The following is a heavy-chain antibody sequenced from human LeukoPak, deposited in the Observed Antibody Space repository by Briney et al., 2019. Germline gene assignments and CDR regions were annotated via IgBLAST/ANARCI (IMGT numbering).Heavy chain of an antibody. CDR1: VCTVRQNY. CDR3: ARDRAGTQAWVEFDP. V-gene: IGHV3-66*02. D-gene: IGHD3-10*01. CDR2: LYADGTT. J-gene: IGHJ5*02. Sequence: GCALRLPRPASVCTVRQNYMSWLRQAPGRELEWVSLLYADGTTNYADSVKGRFTISRDKSKNTVYLQMTSVRPEDTAVYYCARDRAGTQAWVEFDPWGQGTLVTVSS.